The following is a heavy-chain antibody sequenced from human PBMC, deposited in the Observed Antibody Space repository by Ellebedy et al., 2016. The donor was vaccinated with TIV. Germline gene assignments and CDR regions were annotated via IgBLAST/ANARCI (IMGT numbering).Heavy chain of an antibody. Sequence: GGSLRLXCAASGFTFSYYGMHWVRQAPGKGLEWVTVISHDGGNKYYADSVKGRFTISRDNSKNTLYLQMNSLRAEDTAVYYCAKEQEMAPEDYFDFWGQGTLVTVSS. D-gene: IGHD5-24*01. CDR3: AKEQEMAPEDYFDF. V-gene: IGHV3-30*18. CDR2: ISHDGGNK. CDR1: GFTFSYYG. J-gene: IGHJ4*02.